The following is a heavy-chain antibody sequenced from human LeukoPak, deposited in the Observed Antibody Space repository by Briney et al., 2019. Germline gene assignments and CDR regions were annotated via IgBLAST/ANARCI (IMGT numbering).Heavy chain of an antibody. J-gene: IGHJ4*02. CDR3: ARTLSSGPSDN. D-gene: IGHD3-10*02. Sequence: SETLSLTCTVSGGSINNYYWAWIRQPPGKGLEWIGYIHYTESTSYNPSLRGRVTMPVDTSKNQFSLKLTSVIAADTAVYYCARTLSSGPSDNWGQGALVTVSS. V-gene: IGHV4-59*01. CDR1: GGSINNYY. CDR2: IHYTEST.